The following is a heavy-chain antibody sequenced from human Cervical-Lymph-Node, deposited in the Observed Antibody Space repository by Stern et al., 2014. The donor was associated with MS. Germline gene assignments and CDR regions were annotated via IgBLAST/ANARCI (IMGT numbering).Heavy chain of an antibody. Sequence: VQLVESGAEVKKPGASVKVSCKDSGGTFRGHTINWVRQAPGQGLEWMGGIIPIFGSAKYKQKLQGRLTITADDSTNTAYMELRGLRSEDTAVYYCATHPSNSWYSMWYDYWGQGTPVSVSS. J-gene: IGHJ4*02. CDR3: ATHPSNSWYSMWYDY. V-gene: IGHV1-69*01. D-gene: IGHD6-13*01. CDR1: GGTFRGHT. CDR2: IIPIFGSA.